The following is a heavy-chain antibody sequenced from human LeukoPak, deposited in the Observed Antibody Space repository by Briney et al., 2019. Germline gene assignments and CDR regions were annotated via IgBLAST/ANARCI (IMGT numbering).Heavy chain of an antibody. Sequence: GASVKVSCKASGYTFTSYDINWVRQATGQGLEWVGWMNPNSGNTGYAQKFQGRVTMTRNTSISTAYMELSSLRSEDTAVYYCARGIRGASGWYWYYFDYWGQGTLVTVSS. D-gene: IGHD6-19*01. V-gene: IGHV1-8*01. CDR2: MNPNSGNT. CDR1: GYTFTSYD. CDR3: ARGIRGASGWYWYYFDY. J-gene: IGHJ4*02.